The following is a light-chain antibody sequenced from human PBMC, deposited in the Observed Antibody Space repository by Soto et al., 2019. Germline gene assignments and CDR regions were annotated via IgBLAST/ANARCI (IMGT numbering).Light chain of an antibody. Sequence: QSVLTQPASVSGSHLQSISLSCTGTTSDVGRYNYVSWYQQHPGKAPKLMIYDVSYRPSWVSNRFSGSKSGITASLTISELQAEDEADYYCNSFTTSSTYVFGTGTKVTVL. V-gene: IGLV2-14*03. CDR1: TSDVGRYNY. CDR2: DVS. CDR3: NSFTTSSTYV. J-gene: IGLJ1*01.